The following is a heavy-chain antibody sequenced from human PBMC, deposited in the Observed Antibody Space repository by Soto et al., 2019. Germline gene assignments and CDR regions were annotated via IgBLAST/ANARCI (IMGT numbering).Heavy chain of an antibody. CDR3: ARDLSSYDILTGYSNGDAFDI. Sequence: SQTLSLTXAVSGDSVSSNRAAWNWIRQSPSRGLEWLGRTYYRSKWYNDYAVSVKSRITINPDTSKNQFSLQLNSVTPEDTAVYYCARDLSSYDILTGYSNGDAFDIWGQGTMVTVSS. J-gene: IGHJ3*02. D-gene: IGHD3-9*01. V-gene: IGHV6-1*01. CDR2: TYYRSKWYN. CDR1: GDSVSSNRAA.